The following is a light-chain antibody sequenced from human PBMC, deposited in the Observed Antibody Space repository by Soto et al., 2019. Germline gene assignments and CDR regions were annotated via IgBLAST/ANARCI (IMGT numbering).Light chain of an antibody. CDR1: SGDVGGYTY. J-gene: IGLJ1*01. CDR2: EVS. V-gene: IGLV2-14*01. Sequence: QSVLTQPPSASGTPGQRVTISCTGTSGDVGGYTYVSWYQQRPGKAPKLMIYEVSNRPSGVSNRFSGSKSGNTASLTISGLQAEDEADYYCSSYTSSSTPLVFGTGTKVTV. CDR3: SSYTSSSTPLV.